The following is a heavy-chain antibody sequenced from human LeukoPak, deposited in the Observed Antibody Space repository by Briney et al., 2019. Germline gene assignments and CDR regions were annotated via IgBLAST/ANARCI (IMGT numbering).Heavy chain of an antibody. J-gene: IGHJ3*02. CDR2: IYSSGST. D-gene: IGHD3-10*01. CDR1: GGSISNYY. CDR3: AKSNGYGLVDI. V-gene: IGHV4-59*01. Sequence: KASETLSLTFTVSGGSISNYYWSWIRQPPGKGLEWIGYIYSSGSTNYNPSLKSRVTISVDTSKIQFSLKLSSVTAADTAVYYCAKSNGYGLVDIWGQGTMVTVSS.